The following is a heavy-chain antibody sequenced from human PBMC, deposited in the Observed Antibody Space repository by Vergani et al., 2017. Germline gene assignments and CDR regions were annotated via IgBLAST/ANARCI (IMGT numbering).Heavy chain of an antibody. V-gene: IGHV3-11*05. D-gene: IGHD3-22*01. CDR3: ARGGSHYYDSSRYDDY. Sequence: VQLVESGGGLVQPGGSLRLSCAASGFTFSDYYMSWIRQAPGRGLEWGSYISSSSSYTNYAESVKGRFTISRDNAKNSLYLQMNSLRAEDTAVYYCARGGSHYYDSSRYDDYWGQGTLVTVSS. J-gene: IGHJ4*02. CDR2: ISSSSSYT. CDR1: GFTFSDYY.